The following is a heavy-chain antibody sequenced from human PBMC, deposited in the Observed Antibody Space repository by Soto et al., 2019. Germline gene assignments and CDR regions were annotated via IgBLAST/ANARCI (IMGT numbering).Heavy chain of an antibody. Sequence: QVQLVQSGAEVKEPGSSVKVSCKASGDLFNNHAFNWVRQAPGQGLEWMGRISPLFSTTNYAQKFQGRVTIGADELTTIVYLEVNNLESDDTAMYYCAASSAIAAAGYFTFWGQGTLVTVS. CDR1: GDLFNNHA. CDR2: ISPLFSTT. J-gene: IGHJ4*02. CDR3: AASSAIAAAGYFTF. V-gene: IGHV1-69*01. D-gene: IGHD6-13*01.